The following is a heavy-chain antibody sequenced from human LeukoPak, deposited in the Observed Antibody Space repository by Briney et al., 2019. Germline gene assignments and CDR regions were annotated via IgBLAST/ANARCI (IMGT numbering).Heavy chain of an antibody. CDR2: IYYSGST. D-gene: IGHD6-19*01. V-gene: IGHV4-39*07. Sequence: PSETLSLTCTVSGGSISSSSYYWGWIRQPPGKGLEWIGSIYYSGSTYYNPSLKSRVTISVDTSKNQFSLKLSSVTAADTAVYYCASCISVVAVAGSTFDYWGQGTLVTVSS. CDR3: ASCISVVAVAGSTFDY. CDR1: GGSISSSSYY. J-gene: IGHJ4*02.